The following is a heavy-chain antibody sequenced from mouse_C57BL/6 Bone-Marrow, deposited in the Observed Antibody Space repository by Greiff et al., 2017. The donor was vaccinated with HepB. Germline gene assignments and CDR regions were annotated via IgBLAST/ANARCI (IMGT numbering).Heavy chain of an antibody. J-gene: IGHJ3*01. Sequence: VQLQQSGPELVKPGASVKISCKASGYAFSSSWMNWVKQRPGKGLEWIGRIYPGDGDTNYNGKFKGKATLTADKSSSTAYMQLSSLTSEDSAVYCCARAPLYYYGSSYWFAYWGQGTLVTVSA. D-gene: IGHD1-1*01. CDR1: GYAFSSSW. V-gene: IGHV1-82*01. CDR3: ARAPLYYYGSSYWFAY. CDR2: IYPGDGDT.